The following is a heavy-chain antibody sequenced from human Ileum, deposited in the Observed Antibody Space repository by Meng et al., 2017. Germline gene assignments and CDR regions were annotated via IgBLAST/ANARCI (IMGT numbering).Heavy chain of an antibody. Sequence: GQLVGSGGGLVLPGGSLRLSCATSGFTFSDDFLDWVRQAPGKGLEWVARIRNKAHSYTTEYAASVKGRFSISRDDSKNSLYLQMNSLKTDDTAVYYCARDVLAVAGSVWGQGTLVTVSS. D-gene: IGHD6-19*01. J-gene: IGHJ4*02. CDR3: ARDVLAVAGSV. CDR1: GFTFSDDF. CDR2: IRNKAHSYTT. V-gene: IGHV3-72*01.